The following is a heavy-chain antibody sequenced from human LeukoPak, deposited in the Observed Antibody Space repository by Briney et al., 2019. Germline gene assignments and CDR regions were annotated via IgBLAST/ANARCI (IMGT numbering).Heavy chain of an antibody. CDR3: ASGVVPAAIGGWFDP. D-gene: IGHD2-2*02. Sequence: SETLSLTCAVYGGSFSGYYWSWIRQPPGKGLEWIGEINHSGSTNYNPSLKSRVTISVDTSKNQFSLKLSSVTAADTAVYYCASGVVPAAIGGWFDPWGQGTLVTVSS. J-gene: IGHJ5*02. V-gene: IGHV4-34*01. CDR2: INHSGST. CDR1: GGSFSGYY.